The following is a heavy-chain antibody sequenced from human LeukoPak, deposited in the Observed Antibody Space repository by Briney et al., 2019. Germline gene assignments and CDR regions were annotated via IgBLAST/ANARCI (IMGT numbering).Heavy chain of an antibody. D-gene: IGHD3-22*01. V-gene: IGHV3-11*06. Sequence: GGSLRLSCAASGFTFSDYYMSWIRQAPGKGLEWVSYISSSSSYIYYADSVKGRFTISRDNAKNSLYLQMNSLRAEDTAVYYCAKGQTYYYDSSGYYSEPYFDYWGQGTLVTVSS. CDR1: GFTFSDYY. J-gene: IGHJ4*02. CDR3: AKGQTYYYDSSGYYSEPYFDY. CDR2: ISSSSSYI.